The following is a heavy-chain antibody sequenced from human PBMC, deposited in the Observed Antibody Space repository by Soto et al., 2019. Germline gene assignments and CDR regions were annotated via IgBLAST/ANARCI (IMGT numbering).Heavy chain of an antibody. CDR1: SGPDRSHN. CDR3: ARQGIDYLIGLVHV. D-gene: IGHD4-17*01. Sequence: QVQLQQSGPRLVKPSETLSLTCTVSSGPDRSHNWGWIRQPPGRGLEWIGYVYYTGDTASNPSLSARLTTTADTSTTDISLPPNSLTAADTAVYYCARQGIDYLIGLVHVWGQGTTVSVSS. V-gene: IGHV4-59*08. J-gene: IGHJ6*02. CDR2: VYYTGDT.